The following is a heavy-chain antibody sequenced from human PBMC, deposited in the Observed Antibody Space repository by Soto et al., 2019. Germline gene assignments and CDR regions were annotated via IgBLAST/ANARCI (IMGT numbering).Heavy chain of an antibody. CDR2: ISGSGGST. Sequence: SLTLSGAASGFTFSSYAMSWVRQAPGKGLEWISVISGSGGSTYFADSVKGGFTISRDNSXXXLXXXMXSXXAEXTGVYYCAKVTLTVAHPLVFDHSGQGSLVTGSS. CDR3: AKVTLTVAHPLVFDH. J-gene: IGHJ4*02. CDR1: GFTFSSYA. D-gene: IGHD6-19*01. V-gene: IGHV3-23*01.